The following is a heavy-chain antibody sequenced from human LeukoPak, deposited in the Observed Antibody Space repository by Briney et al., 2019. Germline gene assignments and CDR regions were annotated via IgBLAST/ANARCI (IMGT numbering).Heavy chain of an antibody. V-gene: IGHV4-30-4*01. CDR1: GGSISSGDYY. Sequence: SETLSLTCTVSGGSISSGDYYWSWIRQPPGKGLGWIGYIYYSGSTYYNPSLKSRVTISVDTSKNQFSLKLSSVTAADTAVYYCARERGWLHYYFDYWGQGTLVTVSS. CDR3: ARERGWLHYYFDY. J-gene: IGHJ4*02. CDR2: IYYSGST. D-gene: IGHD5-24*01.